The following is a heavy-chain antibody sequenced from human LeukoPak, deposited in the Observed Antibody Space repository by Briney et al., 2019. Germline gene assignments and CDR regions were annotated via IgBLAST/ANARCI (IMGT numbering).Heavy chain of an antibody. CDR2: IYHSGST. V-gene: IGHV4-38-2*01. D-gene: IGHD2-2*01. Sequence: SETLSLTCAVSGYSISSGYYWGWIRQPPGKGLEWIGSIYHSGSTYYNPSLKSRVTISVDTSKNQFSLKLSSVTAADTAVYYCARVWCSSTSCYYFDYWGQGTLVTVPS. CDR1: GYSISSGYY. J-gene: IGHJ4*02. CDR3: ARVWCSSTSCYYFDY.